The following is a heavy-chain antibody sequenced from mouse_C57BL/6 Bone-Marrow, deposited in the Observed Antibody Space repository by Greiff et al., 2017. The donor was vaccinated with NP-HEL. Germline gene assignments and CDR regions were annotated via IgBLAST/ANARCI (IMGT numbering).Heavy chain of an antibody. J-gene: IGHJ1*03. V-gene: IGHV5-12*01. CDR1: GFTFSDYY. CDR2: ISNGGGST. CDR3: ARHGYDYDWYFDV. D-gene: IGHD2-4*01. Sequence: EVQLQESGGGLVQPGGSLKLSCAASGFTFSDYYMYWVRQTPEKRLEWVAYISNGGGSTYYPDTVKGRFTISRDNAKNTLYLQMSRLKSEDTAMYYCARHGYDYDWYFDVWGTGTTVTVSS.